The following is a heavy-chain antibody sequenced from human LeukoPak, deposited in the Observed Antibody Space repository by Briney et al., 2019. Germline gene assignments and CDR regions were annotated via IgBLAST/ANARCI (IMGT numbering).Heavy chain of an antibody. CDR2: IYDTGNT. CDR1: GGPLSAYY. Sequence: SETLSLTCAVSGGPLSAYYWTWIRQPPGKGLEWIGYIYDTGNTNYNPSLKSRVTISVDTSKNQFSLKLTSVTAADTAVYYCASGETGSTLGGYWGQGTLVTVSS. CDR3: ASGETGSTLGGY. D-gene: IGHD1-1*01. V-gene: IGHV4-59*01. J-gene: IGHJ4*02.